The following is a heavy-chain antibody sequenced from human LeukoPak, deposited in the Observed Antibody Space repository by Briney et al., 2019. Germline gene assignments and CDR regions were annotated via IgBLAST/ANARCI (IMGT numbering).Heavy chain of an antibody. J-gene: IGHJ4*02. CDR1: RSTFSTYW. CDR2: IKQDGSEK. Sequence: GGSLRLSRAASRSTFSTYWMSWVRQAPGKGLEWVANIKQDGSEKYYVDSVKGRFTISRDNAKNSLYLQMNSLRAEDTAMYYCARDSAGNDYWGQGTLVTVSS. V-gene: IGHV3-7*01. D-gene: IGHD6-13*01. CDR3: ARDSAGNDY.